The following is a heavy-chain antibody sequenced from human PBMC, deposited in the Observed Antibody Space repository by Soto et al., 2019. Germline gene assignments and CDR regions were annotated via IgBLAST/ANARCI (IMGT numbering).Heavy chain of an antibody. D-gene: IGHD3-10*01. V-gene: IGHV4-39*01. CDR3: ARHRGPAPVY. CDR1: GGSISGYY. J-gene: IGHJ4*02. CDR2: LFYGGTT. Sequence: SETLSLTCTVSGGSISGYYWTWIRQPPGKGLEWVGSLFYGGTTDYNPSLKSRLTMSLDTSKNHFSLKLRSVTAADTAVYYCARHRGPAPVYWGQGTLVTVSS.